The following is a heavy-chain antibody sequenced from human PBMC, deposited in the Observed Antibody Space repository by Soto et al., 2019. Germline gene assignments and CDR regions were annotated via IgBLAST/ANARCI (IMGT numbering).Heavy chain of an antibody. Sequence: QLQLQESGPGLVKPSETLSLTCTVSGGSISSSSYYWGWIRQPPGKGLEWIGSIYYSGSTYYNPSLKSRVTISVDTSKTQFSLKLSSVTAADTAVYYCARRNFDWLPPPSYYFDYGGQGTLVTVSS. V-gene: IGHV4-39*01. J-gene: IGHJ4*02. CDR2: IYYSGST. D-gene: IGHD3-9*01. CDR3: ARRNFDWLPPPSYYFDY. CDR1: GGSISSSSYY.